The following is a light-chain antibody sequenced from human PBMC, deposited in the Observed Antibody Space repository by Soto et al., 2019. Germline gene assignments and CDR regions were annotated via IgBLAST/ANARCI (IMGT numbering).Light chain of an antibody. Sequence: EIVLTQSPATLSLSPGERSTLSCRASQSVSSDLAWYQQKPGQAPRLLIYDASNRASDIPARFSGSGSGTDYTLTISSLEPEDFAVYYCQHRNNWPLTFGGGTKVESK. J-gene: IGKJ4*01. V-gene: IGKV3-11*01. CDR2: DAS. CDR1: QSVSSD. CDR3: QHRNNWPLT.